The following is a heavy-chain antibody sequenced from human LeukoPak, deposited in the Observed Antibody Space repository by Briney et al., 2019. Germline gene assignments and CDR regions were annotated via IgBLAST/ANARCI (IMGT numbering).Heavy chain of an antibody. CDR1: GFTFSSYW. Sequence: GGSLRLSCAASGFTFSSYWMHWVRHAPGEGLVWVSRINSDGSSTIYADSVKGRFTISRDNAKNTLYLQMNSLRAEDTAVYYCARDRGYWGQGTLVTVSS. V-gene: IGHV3-74*01. J-gene: IGHJ4*02. CDR2: INSDGSST. CDR3: ARDRGY.